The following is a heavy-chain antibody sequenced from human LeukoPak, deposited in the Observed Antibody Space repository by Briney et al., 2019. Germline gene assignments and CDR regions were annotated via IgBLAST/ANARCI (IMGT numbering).Heavy chain of an antibody. J-gene: IGHJ6*03. CDR3: ARDRVVVVPAAIPAHYMDV. D-gene: IGHD2-2*02. CDR1: GGSISSSSYY. Sequence: SETLSLTCTVSGGSISSSSYYWGWIRQPPGKGLEWIGSIYYSGSTYYNPSLKSRVTISVDTSKNQFSLKLSSVTAADTAVYYCARDRVVVVPAAIPAHYMDVWGKGTTVTVSS. CDR2: IYYSGST. V-gene: IGHV4-39*02.